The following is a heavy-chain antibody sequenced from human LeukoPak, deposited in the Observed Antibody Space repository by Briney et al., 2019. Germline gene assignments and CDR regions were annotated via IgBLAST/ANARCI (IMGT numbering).Heavy chain of an antibody. V-gene: IGHV1-18*01. CDR1: GYTFTSFG. J-gene: IGHJ4*02. CDR3: VRDGGVLFRDFPFDY. CDR2: ISAYNLNT. D-gene: IGHD3-10*02. Sequence: GASVKVSCKASGYTFTSFGISWVRQAPGQGLEWMGWISAYNLNTNYAQKLQGRVTMTTDTSTSTAYMELRSLRSDDTAVYYCVRDGGVLFRDFPFDYWGQGTLVTVSS.